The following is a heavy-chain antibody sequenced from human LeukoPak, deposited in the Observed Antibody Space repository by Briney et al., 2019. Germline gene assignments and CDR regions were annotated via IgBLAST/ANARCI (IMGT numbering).Heavy chain of an antibody. V-gene: IGHV3-30*02. J-gene: IGHJ4*02. CDR3: AKDGAQLLWFGELLYYFDY. CDR1: GFTFSSYW. D-gene: IGHD3-10*01. Sequence: PGGSLRLSCAASGFTFSSYWMSWVRQAPGKGLEWVAFIRYDGSNKYYADSVKGRFTISRDNSKNTLYLQMNSLRAEDTAVYYCAKDGAQLLWFGELLYYFDYWGQGTLVTVSS. CDR2: IRYDGSNK.